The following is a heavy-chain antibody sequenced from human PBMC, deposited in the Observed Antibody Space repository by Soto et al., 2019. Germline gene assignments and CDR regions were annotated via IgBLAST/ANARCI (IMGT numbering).Heavy chain of an antibody. CDR1: GGTFSSYV. J-gene: IGHJ4*02. CDR2: IIPMFNTT. V-gene: IGHV1-69*06. Sequence: QVQLVQSGTEVKKPGSSVKVSCKASGGTFSSYVISWVRQAPGQGLDWMGGIIPMFNTTNYAQRFQGRVTITADKSLSIIYMELNSTRSEDTTVYYCARDKDMATITEFGYWGQGTLVSVSS. CDR3: ARDKDMATITEFGY. D-gene: IGHD5-12*01.